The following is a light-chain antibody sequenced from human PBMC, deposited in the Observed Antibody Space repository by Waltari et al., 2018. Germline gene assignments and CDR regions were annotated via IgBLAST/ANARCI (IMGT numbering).Light chain of an antibody. Sequence: QSLLTQPPSASGTPGQTVTISCSGSWSNIGTNVVSWYQQLPGTAPKLLIHSNTQRPSGVPARFSCSKSGTSASLAISGLQSADEADYYCSAWDDSLNGRVIFGGGTKLTVL. CDR1: WSNIGTNV. CDR3: SAWDDSLNGRVI. V-gene: IGLV1-44*01. CDR2: SNT. J-gene: IGLJ2*01.